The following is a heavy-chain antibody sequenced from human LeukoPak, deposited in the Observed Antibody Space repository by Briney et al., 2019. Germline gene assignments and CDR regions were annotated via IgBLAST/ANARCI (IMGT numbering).Heavy chain of an antibody. CDR1: GFTFSSYW. CDR3: ARVPITLAGTKDAKYFQH. CDR2: INSDGSST. D-gene: IGHD6-19*01. J-gene: IGHJ1*01. Sequence: GGSLRLSCAASGFTFSSYWMHWVRQGPGKGLVWVSRINSDGSSTNYADSVKGRFTISRDNAKNTLYLQMNSLRAEDTAVYYCARVPITLAGTKDAKYFQHWGQGTLVTVSS. V-gene: IGHV3-74*01.